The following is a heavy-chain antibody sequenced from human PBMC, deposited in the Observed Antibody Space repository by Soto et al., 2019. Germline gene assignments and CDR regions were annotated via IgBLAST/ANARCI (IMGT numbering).Heavy chain of an antibody. V-gene: IGHV3-33*01. CDR2: IWYDGSNK. Sequence: QVQLVESGGGVVQPGRSLRLSCAASGFTFSSYGMHWVRQAPGKGLEWVAVIWYDGSNKYYADSVKGRFTISRDNSKNTLDLQMNSLGAEDTAVYYCARDANPGIVVVPAATYYYYGMDVWGQGTTVTVSS. J-gene: IGHJ6*02. CDR1: GFTFSSYG. D-gene: IGHD2-2*01. CDR3: ARDANPGIVVVPAATYYYYGMDV.